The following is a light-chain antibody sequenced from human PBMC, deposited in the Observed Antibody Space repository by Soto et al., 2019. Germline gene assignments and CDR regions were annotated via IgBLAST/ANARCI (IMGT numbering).Light chain of an antibody. CDR1: QSISGW. V-gene: IGKV1-5*01. J-gene: IGKJ5*01. Sequence: GDRITITCRASQSISGWLAWYQQKPGKTPRLLIYAASSLESGVPSRFSGSGSGTEFTLTISSLQPDDFATYYCQQSYSSPHTFGHGTRLENK. CDR2: AAS. CDR3: QQSYSSPHT.